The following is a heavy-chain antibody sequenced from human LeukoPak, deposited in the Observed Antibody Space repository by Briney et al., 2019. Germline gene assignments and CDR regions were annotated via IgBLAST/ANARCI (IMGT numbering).Heavy chain of an antibody. V-gene: IGHV4-59*01. CDR2: IYYSGST. CDR1: GGSISSYY. D-gene: IGHD3-10*01. Sequence: SETLSLTCTVSGGSISSYYWSWIRQPPGKGLEWIGYIYYSGSTNYNPSLKSRVTISVDTSKNQFSLKLSSVTAADTAVYYCARELGYYGSGSYYNPYNWFDPWGQGTLVTVSS. CDR3: ARELGYYGSGSYYNPYNWFDP. J-gene: IGHJ5*02.